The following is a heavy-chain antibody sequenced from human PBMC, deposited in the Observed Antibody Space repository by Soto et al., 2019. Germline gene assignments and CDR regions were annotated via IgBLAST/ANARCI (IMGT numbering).Heavy chain of an antibody. Sequence: PGGSLRLSCAASGFTFSSYSMNWVRQAPGKGLEWVAVIWYDGSNKYYADSVKGRFTISRDNSKNTLYLQMNSLRAEDTAVYYCARGGTTGTPIFDYYGMDVWGQGTTVTVSS. D-gene: IGHD1-1*01. V-gene: IGHV3-33*08. CDR1: GFTFSSYS. J-gene: IGHJ6*02. CDR3: ARGGTTGTPIFDYYGMDV. CDR2: IWYDGSNK.